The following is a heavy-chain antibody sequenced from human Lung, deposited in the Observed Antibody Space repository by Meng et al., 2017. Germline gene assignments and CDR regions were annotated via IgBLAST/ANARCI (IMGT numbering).Heavy chain of an antibody. CDR1: GGSISSSNYY. Sequence: QVQRQESGPGLVKPSQTLSLTCTVSGGSISSSNYYWSWIRQPPGKGLEWSGHIYNSGSTYYNPSLKSRITISVDTSKNQFSLKLSSVTAADTAVYYCARGQKGYFDLWGRGTLVTASS. CDR3: ARGQKGYFDL. J-gene: IGHJ2*01. CDR2: IYNSGST. V-gene: IGHV4-30-4*01.